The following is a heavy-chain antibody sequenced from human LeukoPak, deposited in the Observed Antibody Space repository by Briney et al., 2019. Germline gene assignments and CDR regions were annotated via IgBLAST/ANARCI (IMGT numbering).Heavy chain of an antibody. Sequence: GGSLRLSCATSGFTFSSYAMHWVRQAPGKGLEWVALISYDGINQYYADSVRGRFIISRDNSKNTLYLQLNSLRLEDTAVYYCTLTTFGVVYYFDYWGQGTLVTVSS. V-gene: IGHV3-30*04. D-gene: IGHD1/OR15-1a*01. CDR1: GFTFSSYA. CDR2: ISYDGINQ. J-gene: IGHJ4*02. CDR3: TLTTFGVVYYFDY.